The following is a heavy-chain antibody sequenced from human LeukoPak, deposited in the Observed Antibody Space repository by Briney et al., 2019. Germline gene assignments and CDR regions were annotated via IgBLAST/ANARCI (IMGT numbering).Heavy chain of an antibody. D-gene: IGHD2-15*01. CDR3: ARERGCSGGSCGGVDY. CDR1: GGSISSYY. J-gene: IGHJ4*02. Sequence: PSETLSLTCTVSGGSISSYYWSWIRQPPGQGLEWIGYIYYSGSTNYNPSLKSRVTISVDTSKNQFSLKLSSVTAADTAVYYCARERGCSGGSCGGVDYWGQGTLVTVSS. V-gene: IGHV4-59*01. CDR2: IYYSGST.